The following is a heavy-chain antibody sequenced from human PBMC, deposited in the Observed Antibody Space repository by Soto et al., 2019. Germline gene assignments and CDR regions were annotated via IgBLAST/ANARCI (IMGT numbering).Heavy chain of an antibody. CDR3: ARDPEYSGYDYQRYFDY. V-gene: IGHV1-46*03. J-gene: IGHJ4*02. Sequence: ASVKVSCKASGYTFTSYYMHWVRQAPGQGLEWMGIINPSGGSTSYAQKFQGRVTMTRDTSTSTVYMELSSLRSEDTAVYYCARDPEYSGYDYQRYFDYWGQGTLVTVSS. CDR1: GYTFTSYY. CDR2: INPSGGST. D-gene: IGHD5-12*01.